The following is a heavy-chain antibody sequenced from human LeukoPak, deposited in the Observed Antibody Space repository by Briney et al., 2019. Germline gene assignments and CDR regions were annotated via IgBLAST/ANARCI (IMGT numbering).Heavy chain of an antibody. D-gene: IGHD3-10*01. CDR3: ASQAMVRGVIFFDY. Sequence: PSQTLSLTCTLSGGSISSSGYYWTWIRQHPGKGLEWIGYISYTGSTYYNPSLKSRLNISLDTSKNQFSLNLSSVTAADTAVYYCASQAMVRGVIFFDYWGQGTLVTVSS. V-gene: IGHV4-31*03. J-gene: IGHJ4*02. CDR1: GGSISSSGYY. CDR2: ISYTGST.